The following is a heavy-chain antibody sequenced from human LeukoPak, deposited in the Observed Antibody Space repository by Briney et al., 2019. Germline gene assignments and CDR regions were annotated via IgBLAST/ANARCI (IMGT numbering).Heavy chain of an antibody. Sequence: GSLILSCAASGFTFSSCAMRCFRQPPARGGEWLSAISCSGGSTYYADSVKGRFTISRDNSRNTLYLQVNSLRVEDTAAYYCAKDPLVRGATYDFWGQGTRVTVSA. CDR2: ISCSGGST. CDR3: AKDPLVRGATYDF. V-gene: IGHV3-23*01. CDR1: GFTFSSCA. D-gene: IGHD3-10*01. J-gene: IGHJ4*02.